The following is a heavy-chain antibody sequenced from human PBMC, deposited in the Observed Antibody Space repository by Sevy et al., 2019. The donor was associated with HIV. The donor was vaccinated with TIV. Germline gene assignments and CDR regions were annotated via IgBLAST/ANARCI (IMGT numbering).Heavy chain of an antibody. D-gene: IGHD6-13*01. J-gene: IGHJ4*02. V-gene: IGHV4-34*01. Sequence: SETLSLTCAVYGGSFSGYYWSWIRQPPGKGLEWIGEINHSGSTNYNPSLKSRVTISVDTSKNQFSLKLSSVTAADTAVYYCARLKRAAAGMPGLVDYFDYWGQGTLVTVSS. CDR3: ARLKRAAAGMPGLVDYFDY. CDR2: INHSGST. CDR1: GGSFSGYY.